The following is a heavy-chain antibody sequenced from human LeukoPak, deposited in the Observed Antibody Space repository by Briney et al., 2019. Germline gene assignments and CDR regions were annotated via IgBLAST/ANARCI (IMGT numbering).Heavy chain of an antibody. D-gene: IGHD3-10*01. CDR1: GYTFTSYG. CDR2: ISAYNGNT. J-gene: IGHJ4*02. Sequence: GASVKVSCKASGYTFTSYGISWVRQAPGQGLEWMGWISAYNGNTNYAQKLQGRVTMTTDTSTSTAYMELRSLRSDDTAVYYCARLITMVRGESQNKGTDELDYWGQGTLVTVSS. V-gene: IGHV1-18*01. CDR3: ARLITMVRGESQNKGTDELDY.